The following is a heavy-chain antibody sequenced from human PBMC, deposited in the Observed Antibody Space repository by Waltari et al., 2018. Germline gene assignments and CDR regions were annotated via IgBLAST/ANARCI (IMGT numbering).Heavy chain of an antibody. Sequence: EVQLVESGGGLVKPGGSLRLSCAASGFTFSNAWMNWVRQAPGKGMEWVGRIKSKTDGGTTDYASPVKGRFTISRDDSKNTLYLQMNSLKTEDTAVYYCVFGSGYYFASLDYYYYGMDVWGQGTTVTVSS. CDR2: IKSKTDGGTT. CDR3: VFGSGYYFASLDYYYYGMDV. CDR1: GFTFSNAW. D-gene: IGHD3-22*01. V-gene: IGHV3-15*07. J-gene: IGHJ6*02.